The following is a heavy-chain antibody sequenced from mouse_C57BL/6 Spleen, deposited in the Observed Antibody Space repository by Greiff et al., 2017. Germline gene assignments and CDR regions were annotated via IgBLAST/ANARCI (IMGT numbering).Heavy chain of an antibody. CDR1: GYTFTSYW. D-gene: IGHD3-1*01. CDR2: IYPSDSET. J-gene: IGHJ2*01. CDR3: ARGGHSSGYDY. Sequence: QVQLQQPGAELVRPGSSVKLSCKASGYTFTSYWMDWVKQRPGQGLEWIGNIYPSDSETHYNQKFKDKATLTVDKSSSTAYMQLSSLTSEDSAVYYCARGGHSSGYDYWGQGTTLTVSS. V-gene: IGHV1-61*01.